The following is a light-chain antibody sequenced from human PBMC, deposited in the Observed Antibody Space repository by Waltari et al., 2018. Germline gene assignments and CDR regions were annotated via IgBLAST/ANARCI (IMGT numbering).Light chain of an antibody. Sequence: DNVLTQSPDSLAVSLGERASINCKSSQSVFYSSTKKNPLAWYQQKPGQPPKLLIYWGSTREIGVPDRFTGSGSGTDFTLTISSLQAEDVAVYYCQQYYSNPLTFGGGTTVEIK. J-gene: IGKJ4*01. CDR2: WGS. CDR3: QQYYSNPLT. V-gene: IGKV4-1*01. CDR1: QSVFYSSTKKNP.